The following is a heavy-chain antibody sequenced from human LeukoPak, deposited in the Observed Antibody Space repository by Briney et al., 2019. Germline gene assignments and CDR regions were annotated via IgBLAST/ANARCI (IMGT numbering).Heavy chain of an antibody. CDR2: TSYDGTNK. Sequence: GGSLRLSCAASGFSFSSYATHWVRQAPGKGLEWVAVTSYDGTNKYYADSVKGRFTISRDNSKNTLYLQMNSLRAEDTAVYYCARMLKGGSSYFDYWGQGTLVTVSS. CDR1: GFSFSSYA. D-gene: IGHD1-26*01. J-gene: IGHJ4*02. V-gene: IGHV3-30-3*01. CDR3: ARMLKGGSSYFDY.